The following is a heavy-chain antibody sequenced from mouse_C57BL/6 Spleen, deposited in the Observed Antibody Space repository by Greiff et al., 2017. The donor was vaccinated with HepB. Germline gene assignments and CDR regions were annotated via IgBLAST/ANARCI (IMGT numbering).Heavy chain of an antibody. J-gene: IGHJ3*01. D-gene: IGHD1-1*01. CDR1: GFTFSDYY. V-gene: IGHV5-16*01. Sequence: EVILVESEGGSVQPGSSMKLSCTAPGFTFSDYYMAWVPQVPEKGLEWVANINYDVSSTYYLDSLKSRFIISRDNAKNVLNLQMRSLKSEDTATYYCARTEPGSSRAWFAYWGQRALVADSA. CDR3: ARTEPGSSRAWFAY. CDR2: INYDVSST.